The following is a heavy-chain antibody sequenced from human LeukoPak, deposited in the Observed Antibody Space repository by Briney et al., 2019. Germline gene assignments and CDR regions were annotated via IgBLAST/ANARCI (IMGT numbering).Heavy chain of an antibody. CDR2: ISGSGGST. D-gene: IGHD3-3*01. Sequence: GGSLRPSCAASGFTLSSYAMSWVRQAPGKGLEWVSAISGSGGSTYYADSVKGRFTISRDNSKNTLYLQMNSLRAEDTAVYYCAKGAIYDFWSGPKYYFDYWGQGTLVTVSS. CDR1: GFTLSSYA. J-gene: IGHJ4*02. CDR3: AKGAIYDFWSGPKYYFDY. V-gene: IGHV3-23*01.